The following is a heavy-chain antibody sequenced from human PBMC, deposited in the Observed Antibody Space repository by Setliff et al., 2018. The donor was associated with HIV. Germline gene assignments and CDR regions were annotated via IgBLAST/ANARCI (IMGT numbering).Heavy chain of an antibody. Sequence: SETLSLTCTVSGGSINTYWSWIRQPPGKGLEWIGYIKYSGNTNYNPSLKSRATISVDTSKNQFSLKVTSVTAADTAVYYCASRRGGGAYFDPWGQGILVTVSS. D-gene: IGHD3-10*01. V-gene: IGHV4-59*08. CDR3: ASRRGGGAYFDP. CDR1: GGSINTY. J-gene: IGHJ5*02. CDR2: IKYSGNT.